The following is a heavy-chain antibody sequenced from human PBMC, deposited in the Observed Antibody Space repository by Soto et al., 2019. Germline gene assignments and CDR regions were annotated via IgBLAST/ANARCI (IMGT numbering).Heavy chain of an antibody. V-gene: IGHV3-23*01. CDR2: ITGSNGST. CDR1: GFTFSNFA. J-gene: IGHJ6*03. CDR3: VKDTSSSPYHTDV. Sequence: EVQVLESGGGSVHPGGSLRLSSAASGFTFSNFAMGWVRHAPGKGLEWVSEITGSNGSTYYADYVRGRFFISRDNSKNTLHLQMNSLRVEDTAVYYCVKDTSSSPYHTDVCGKGTTVTVSS. D-gene: IGHD2-2*01.